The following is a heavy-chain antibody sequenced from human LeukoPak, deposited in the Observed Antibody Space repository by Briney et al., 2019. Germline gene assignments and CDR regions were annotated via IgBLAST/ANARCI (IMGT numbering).Heavy chain of an antibody. CDR3: GGIPVTGMDV. V-gene: IGHV4-34*01. CDR2: INHSGST. J-gene: IGHJ6*02. Sequence: SETLSLTCAVYGGSFSGYYWSWIRQPPGKGLEWMGNINHSGSTIYNPSLRGRVTISVDTSKNQFSLKLSSVTAADTAVYYCGGIPVTGMDVWGQGTTVTVSS. CDR1: GGSFSGYY. D-gene: IGHD6-19*01.